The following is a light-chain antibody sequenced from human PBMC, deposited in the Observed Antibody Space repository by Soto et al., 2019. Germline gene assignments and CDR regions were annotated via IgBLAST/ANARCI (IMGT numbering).Light chain of an antibody. CDR2: AAS. Sequence: DIQMTQSPSSVSASVGDRVTITCRASQGLSSYLAWYQQKPGKAPKLLIYAASNLQSGVPSRFSGSGSGTDFTLTISSLQPEDFATYYCQQYKDWPPLTFGGGTRVDIK. J-gene: IGKJ4*01. V-gene: IGKV1-12*01. CDR3: QQYKDWPPLT. CDR1: QGLSSY.